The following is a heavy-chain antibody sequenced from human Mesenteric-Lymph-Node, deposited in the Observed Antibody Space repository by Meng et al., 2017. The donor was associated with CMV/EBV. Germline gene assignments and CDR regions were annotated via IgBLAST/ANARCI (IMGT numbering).Heavy chain of an antibody. J-gene: IGHJ4*02. CDR2: INTNSGSP. Sequence: ASGYTFSRFGIHLVRQAPAQGLEWMGWINTNSGSPMYDQDFTGRFVFSVDTAVNTAHLEITSLRADDTAVYFCAREGVSGFDSYFDYWGQGTLVTVSS. CDR3: AREGVSGFDSYFDY. V-gene: IGHV7-4-1*02. CDR1: GYTFSRFG. D-gene: IGHD5-12*01.